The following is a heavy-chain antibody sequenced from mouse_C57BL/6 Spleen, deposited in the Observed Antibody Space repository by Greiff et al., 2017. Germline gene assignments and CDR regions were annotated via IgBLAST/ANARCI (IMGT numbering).Heavy chain of an antibody. J-gene: IGHJ3*01. V-gene: IGHV1-19*01. Sequence: VQLQQSGPVLVKPGASVKMSCKASGYTFTDYYMNWVKQSHGKSLEWIGVINPYNGGTSYNQKFKGKATLTVDKSSSTAYMELNSLTSEDSAVYYCATTTVVATRFAYWGQGTLVTVSA. D-gene: IGHD1-1*01. CDR2: INPYNGGT. CDR1: GYTFTDYY. CDR3: ATTTVVATRFAY.